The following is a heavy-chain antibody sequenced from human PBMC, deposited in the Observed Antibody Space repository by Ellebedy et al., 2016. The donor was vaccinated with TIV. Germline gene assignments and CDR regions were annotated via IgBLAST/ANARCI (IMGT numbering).Heavy chain of an antibody. J-gene: IGHJ6*02. CDR2: ISSSSGYR. CDR3: GRVYGDYRMDV. Sequence: GESLKISCAASGFNFRSYWMTWVRQAPGKGLEWVSSISSSSGYRYYADSVKGRFTISRDNAKNSLYLQMNSLRAEDTAVYYCGRVYGDYRMDVWGQGTTVTVSS. CDR1: GFNFRSYW. D-gene: IGHD4/OR15-4a*01. V-gene: IGHV3-21*01.